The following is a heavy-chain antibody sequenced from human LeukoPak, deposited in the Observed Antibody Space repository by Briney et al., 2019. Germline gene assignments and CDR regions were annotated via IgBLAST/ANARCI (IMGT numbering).Heavy chain of an antibody. V-gene: IGHV4-39*07. CDR3: TRDAIGDSSGYYYDAYYFDS. J-gene: IGHJ4*02. D-gene: IGHD3-22*01. CDR2: IYYSGST. CDR1: GGSISSSSYY. Sequence: SETLSLTCTVSGGSISSSSYYWGWVRQPPVKGLEWIGSIYYSGSTYYNPSLKSRVTISVDTSKNQFSLKLSSVTAADTAVYYCTRDAIGDSSGYYYDAYYFDSWGQGTLVTVSS.